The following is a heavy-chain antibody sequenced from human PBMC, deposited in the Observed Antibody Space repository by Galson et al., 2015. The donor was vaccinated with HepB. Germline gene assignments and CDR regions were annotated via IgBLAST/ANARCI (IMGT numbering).Heavy chain of an antibody. J-gene: IGHJ4*02. D-gene: IGHD3-10*01. CDR2: ISSSSSYT. V-gene: IGHV3-11*03. CDR3: ASGSGSGTSGYFDY. Sequence: SLRLSCAASGFTFSDYYMSWIRQAPGKGLEWVSYISSSSSYTNYADSVKGRFTISRDNAKNSLYLQMNSLRAEDTAVYYCASGSGSGTSGYFDYWGQGTWSPSPQ. CDR1: GFTFSDYY.